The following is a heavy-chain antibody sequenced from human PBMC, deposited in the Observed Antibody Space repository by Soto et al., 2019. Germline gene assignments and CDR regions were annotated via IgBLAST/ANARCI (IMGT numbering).Heavy chain of an antibody. CDR2: VFTSGTT. Sequence: PSETLSLTCTVSDGSISTYYWSWIRQPAGKELEWIGHVFTSGTTNYTPSLKSRVSMSLDTAENQFSLKLRSVTAADTAVYYCARDNPGFSGGYFDAWGQGKLVTVSS. CDR3: ARDNPGFSGGYFDA. D-gene: IGHD3-3*01. V-gene: IGHV4-4*07. J-gene: IGHJ4*02. CDR1: DGSISTYY.